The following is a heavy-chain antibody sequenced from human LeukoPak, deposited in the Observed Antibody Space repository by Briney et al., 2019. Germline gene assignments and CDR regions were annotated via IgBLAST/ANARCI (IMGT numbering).Heavy chain of an antibody. D-gene: IGHD2/OR15-2a*01. CDR1: GFSFSSYA. J-gene: IGHJ4*02. CDR2: ISGSGGST. V-gene: IGHV3-23*01. Sequence: PGGSLRLSCAASGFSFSSYAMTWVRQAPGKGLEWVSAISGSGGSTYYADSVKGRFTISRDNSKNTLYLQMNSLRAEDAAIYYCAKDRGRGRIWHFAYWGQGTLVTVSS. CDR3: AKDRGRGRIWHFAY.